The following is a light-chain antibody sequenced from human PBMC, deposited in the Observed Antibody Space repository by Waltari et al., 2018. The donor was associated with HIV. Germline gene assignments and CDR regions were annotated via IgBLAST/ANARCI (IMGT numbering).Light chain of an antibody. CDR3: GTWDSSLSAGV. CDR2: ENK. J-gene: IGLJ3*02. V-gene: IGLV1-51*02. CDR1: SSTIGTNY. Sequence: QSVLTQPPSVSAAPGQKVTISSSGTSSTIGTNYVAWYQQLPGTAPKLLIYENKKRPSGIPDRFSGSKSGTSATLGITGLQTGDEADYYCGTWDSSLSAGVFGGGTKVTV.